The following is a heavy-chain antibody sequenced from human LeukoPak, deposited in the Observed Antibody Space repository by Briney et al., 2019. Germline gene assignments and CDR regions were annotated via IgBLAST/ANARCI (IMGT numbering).Heavy chain of an antibody. CDR2: IKQDGSVK. CDR1: GFTFSTYW. D-gene: IGHD3-16*01. CDR3: ARGGGDHAFDI. V-gene: IGHV3-7*01. J-gene: IGHJ3*02. Sequence: GGSLRLSCVVSGFTFSTYWMSWVRQAPGKGLECVATIKQDGSVKNYGDSVQGRFTASRDNAKKTLYLQLSSLRGEDTAMYYCARGGGDHAFDIWGQGTMVTVSS.